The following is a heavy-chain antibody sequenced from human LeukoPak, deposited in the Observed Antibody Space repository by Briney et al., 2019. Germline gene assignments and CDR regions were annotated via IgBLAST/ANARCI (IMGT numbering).Heavy chain of an antibody. V-gene: IGHV1-18*01. CDR1: GYTFTSYG. J-gene: IGHJ6*02. CDR3: ARGPPLRYFDWLSHYYYYGMDV. D-gene: IGHD3-9*01. CDR2: ISAYNGNT. Sequence: ASVKVSCKASGYTFTSYGISWVRQAPGQGLEWMGWISAYNGNTNYAQKLQGRVTMTTDTSTSTAYMELWSLRSDDTAVYYCARGPPLRYFDWLSHYYYYGMDVWGQGTTVTVSS.